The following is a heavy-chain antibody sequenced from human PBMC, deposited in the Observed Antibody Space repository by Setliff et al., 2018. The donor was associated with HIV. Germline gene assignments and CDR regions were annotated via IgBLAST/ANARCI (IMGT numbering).Heavy chain of an antibody. V-gene: IGHV3-72*01. CDR3: VRAAAGLDI. J-gene: IGHJ4*02. CDR2: TRNRANNYIT. Sequence: GGSLRLSCAVSGFGLSDYYMDWVRQAPGKGLEWVGRTRNRANNYITDYATSVQGRFTISRDYSKDSLFLQMDNLETEDTAVYYCVRAAAGLDIWSQGIRVTVSS. CDR1: GFGLSDYY.